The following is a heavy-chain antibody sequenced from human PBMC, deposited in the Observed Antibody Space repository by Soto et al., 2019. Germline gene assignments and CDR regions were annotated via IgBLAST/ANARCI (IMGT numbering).Heavy chain of an antibody. V-gene: IGHV3-21*01. D-gene: IGHD5-12*01. J-gene: IGHJ4*02. CDR1: GFTFSSYS. Sequence: GGSLRLSCAASGFTFSSYSMNWVRQAPGKGLEWVSSISSSSSYIYYADSVKGRFTISRDNAKNSLYLQMNSLRAEDTAVYYCARDLAPNYYGDYDYSGIGFRIDDWGQGTLVTVSS. CDR2: ISSSSSYI. CDR3: ARDLAPNYYGDYDYSGIGFRIDD.